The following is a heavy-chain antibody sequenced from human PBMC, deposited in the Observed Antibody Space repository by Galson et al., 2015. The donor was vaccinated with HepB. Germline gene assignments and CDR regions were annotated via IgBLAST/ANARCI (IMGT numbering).Heavy chain of an antibody. D-gene: IGHD5-12*01. V-gene: IGHV3-11*01. CDR2: ISGGGAAI. Sequence: SLRLSCAASGFIFSNYYMGWIRQAPEKGLEWVSHISGGGAAIYADSMKGRFSISRDNAKNLLFLQVNSLRAEDTAVYHCARARGSYAFDIWGQGTMVTVSS. CDR1: GFIFSNYY. CDR3: ARARGSYAFDI. J-gene: IGHJ3*02.